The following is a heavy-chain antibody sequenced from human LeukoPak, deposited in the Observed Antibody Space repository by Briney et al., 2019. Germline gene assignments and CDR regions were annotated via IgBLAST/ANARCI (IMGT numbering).Heavy chain of an antibody. Sequence: GASVKVSCKVSGYTLTELSMHWVRQAPGKGLGWMGGFDPEDGETIYAQKFQGRVTMTEDTSTDTAYMELSSLRSEDTAVYYCAAGYCSGGSCYSFHDAFDIWGQGTMVTVSS. CDR3: AAGYCSGGSCYSFHDAFDI. D-gene: IGHD2-15*01. V-gene: IGHV1-24*01. J-gene: IGHJ3*02. CDR2: FDPEDGET. CDR1: GYTLTELS.